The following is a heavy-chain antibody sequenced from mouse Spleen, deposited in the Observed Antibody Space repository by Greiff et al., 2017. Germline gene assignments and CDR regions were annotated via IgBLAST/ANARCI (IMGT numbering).Heavy chain of an antibody. CDR1: GFSLTSYG. J-gene: IGHJ4*01. CDR3: ARSYYGNYGAMDY. Sequence: VQVVESGPGLVAPSQSLSITCTISGFSLTSYGVHWVRQPPGKGLEWLVVIWSDGSTTYNSALKSRLSISKDNSKSQVFLKMNSLQTDDTAMYYCARSYYGNYGAMDYWGQGTSVTVSS. V-gene: IGHV2-6-1*01. D-gene: IGHD2-10*01. CDR2: IWSDGST.